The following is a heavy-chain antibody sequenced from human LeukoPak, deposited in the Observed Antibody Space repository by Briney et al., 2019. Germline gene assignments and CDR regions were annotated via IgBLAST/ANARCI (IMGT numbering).Heavy chain of an antibody. CDR2: IYYNGDT. Sequence: PSETLSLTCTVSGDSISTYYWTWLRQPPGKGLEWLGHIYYNGDTHYDPSLKSRIIISLDTSKNQFSLKLTSLTAADTAVYFCARDRYMDVWGKGTTVTVSS. J-gene: IGHJ6*03. CDR3: ARDRYMDV. V-gene: IGHV4-59*01. CDR1: GDSISTYY.